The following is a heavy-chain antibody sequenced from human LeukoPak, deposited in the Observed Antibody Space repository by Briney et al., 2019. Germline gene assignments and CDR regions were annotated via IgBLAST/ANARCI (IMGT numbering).Heavy chain of an antibody. V-gene: IGHV3-21*04. J-gene: IGHJ1*01. CDR1: GFTFSSYS. CDR2: ISSSSSYI. Sequence: GGSLKLSCAASGFTFSSYSMIWVRQAPGKGLEWVSSISSSSSYIYYADSVKGRFTISRDNAKNSLYLQMNSLRAEDTAVYYCAKESGYCSGGSCYDVIGYFQHWGQGTLVTVSS. CDR3: AKESGYCSGGSCYDVIGYFQH. D-gene: IGHD2-15*01.